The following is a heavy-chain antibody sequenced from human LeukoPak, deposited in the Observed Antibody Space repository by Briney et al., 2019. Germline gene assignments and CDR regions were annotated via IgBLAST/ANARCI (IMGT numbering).Heavy chain of an antibody. Sequence: GGSLRLSCAASGFTFRKYWMSWVRQAPGKGLEWVANIKEDGSREYYVDSVKGRFTISRDNAKNSLYLQMDNLSAQDTAFYYCATHCEHKSDIWGQGTLVTVSS. CDR3: ATHCEHKSDI. J-gene: IGHJ4*02. V-gene: IGHV3-7*01. CDR2: IKEDGSRE. D-gene: IGHD2-21*01. CDR1: GFTFRKYW.